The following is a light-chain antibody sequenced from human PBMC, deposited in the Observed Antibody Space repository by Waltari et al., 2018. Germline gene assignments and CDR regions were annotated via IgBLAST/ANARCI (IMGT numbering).Light chain of an antibody. CDR3: LQYGGSPRT. CDR1: QSVSGSR. V-gene: IGKV3-20*01. CDR2: GAS. J-gene: IGKJ1*01. Sequence: DIVLTQSPGTLSLSPGESATLSCRASQSVSGSRLAWYQQRPGQAPRLLIYGASNRATGIPDRFSGSGSGTDFTLTISRLDPEDFAVYYCLQYGGSPRTFGQGTKVEI.